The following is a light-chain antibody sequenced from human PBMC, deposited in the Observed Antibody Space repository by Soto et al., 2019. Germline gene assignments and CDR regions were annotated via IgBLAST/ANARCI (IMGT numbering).Light chain of an antibody. J-gene: IGKJ1*01. CDR1: QSISWW. Sequence: IPMTQSPSTLSASVGDSVTITCRASQSISWWVAWFQQRPGKAPKLLISEASNLEGGVPSRFSGSGYGTEFTLTISSLQTDDFASYSCQQYHTSPWTFGQGTKVDIK. CDR3: QQYHTSPWT. V-gene: IGKV1-5*03. CDR2: EAS.